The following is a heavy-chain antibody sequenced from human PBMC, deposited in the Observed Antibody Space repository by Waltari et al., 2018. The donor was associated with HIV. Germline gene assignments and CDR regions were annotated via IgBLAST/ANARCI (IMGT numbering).Heavy chain of an antibody. V-gene: IGHV4-34*01. CDR2: VNHSGNI. J-gene: IGHJ4*02. CDR3: SREGYGGNPANNFDF. CDR1: GGSFSGYY. Sequence: QVHLQQSGAGLLKPSETLSLTCTVSGGSFSGYYWSWIRQPPGQWLEWIGEVNHSGNINYNPSLKSRLIISVDTSKRQFSLRLKSVTGADTAVYYCSREGYGGNPANNFDFWGQGTLVSVSS. D-gene: IGHD2-15*01.